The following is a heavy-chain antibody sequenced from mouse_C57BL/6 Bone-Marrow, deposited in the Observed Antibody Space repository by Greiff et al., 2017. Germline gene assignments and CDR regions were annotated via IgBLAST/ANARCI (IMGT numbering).Heavy chain of an antibody. V-gene: IGHV1-69*01. CDR2: IDPSDSYT. D-gene: IGHD2-4*01. CDR1: GYTFTSYW. J-gene: IGHJ4*01. Sequence: QVQLQQPGAELVMPGASVKLSCKASGYTFTSYWMHWVKQRPGQGLEWIGEIDPSDSYTNYNQKFKGKSTLTVDKSSSTAYMQLSSLTSEDSAVYDCARFHYDYDGYYAMDYWGQGTSVTVSS. CDR3: ARFHYDYDGYYAMDY.